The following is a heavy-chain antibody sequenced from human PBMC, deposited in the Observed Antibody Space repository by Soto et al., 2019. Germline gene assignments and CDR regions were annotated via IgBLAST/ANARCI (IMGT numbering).Heavy chain of an antibody. V-gene: IGHV3-74*01. D-gene: IGHD1-1*01. CDR1: GFTFSGYW. J-gene: IGHJ4*02. CDR3: ARRDWNGGYCDL. CDR2: ISGDGSSA. Sequence: GGSLRPSCAASGFTFSGYWMHWVRQVPGKRLVWVSRISGDGSSAHYADFAKGRFTISRDNAKNTVYLQMNSLRVDDTAVYYCARRDWNGGYCDLWGQGIVVTVSS.